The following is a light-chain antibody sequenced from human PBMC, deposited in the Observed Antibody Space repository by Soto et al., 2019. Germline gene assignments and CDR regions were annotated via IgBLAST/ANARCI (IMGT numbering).Light chain of an antibody. CDR2: DAS. V-gene: IGKV3-15*01. CDR1: QSVSSN. Sequence: EIVMTQSPATLSVSPGERATLSCRASQSVSSNLAWYQQKPGQAPRLLIYDASTRASGIPARFSGSGSGTEFTLPISSLQSEDFAVYYCQQYNNWPPKYTFGQGTKLEIK. J-gene: IGKJ2*01. CDR3: QQYNNWPPKYT.